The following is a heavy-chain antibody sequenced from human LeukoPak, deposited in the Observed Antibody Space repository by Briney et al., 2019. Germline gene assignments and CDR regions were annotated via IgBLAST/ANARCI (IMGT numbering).Heavy chain of an antibody. V-gene: IGHV3-13*01. Sequence: GGSLRLSCAASGFTFSSYDMHWVRQATGKGLEWVSAIGTAGDTYYPGSVKGRFTISRENAKNSLYLQMNSLRAGDTVVYYCARGGHCSSTSCYPDLDYWGQGTLVTVSS. D-gene: IGHD2-2*03. CDR1: GFTFSSYD. CDR2: IGTAGDT. CDR3: ARGGHCSSTSCYPDLDY. J-gene: IGHJ4*02.